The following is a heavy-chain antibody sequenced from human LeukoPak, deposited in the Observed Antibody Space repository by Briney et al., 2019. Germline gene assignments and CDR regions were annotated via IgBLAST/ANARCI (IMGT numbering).Heavy chain of an antibody. J-gene: IGHJ4*02. CDR2: INAGNGNT. CDR3: ARVRGSGAAGFDY. D-gene: IGHD3-10*01. CDR1: GYTFTSYA. V-gene: IGHV1-3*01. Sequence: ASVKVSCKASGYTFTSYAMHWVRQAPGQRLEWMGWINAGNGNTKYSQEFQGRVTITRDTSASTAYMELSSLRSEDTAVYYCARVRGSGAAGFDYWGQGTLVTVSS.